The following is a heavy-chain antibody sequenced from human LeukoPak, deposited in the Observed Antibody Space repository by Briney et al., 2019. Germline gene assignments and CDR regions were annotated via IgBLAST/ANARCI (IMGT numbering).Heavy chain of an antibody. Sequence: SETLSLTCTVSGGSISSYYWSWIRQPPGKGLEWIGYIYYSGSTNYNPSLKSRVTISVDTSKNQFSLKLSSVTAADTAVYYCARDQYGYSEYWGQGTLVTVSS. D-gene: IGHD5-24*01. V-gene: IGHV4-59*01. CDR1: GGSISSYY. CDR3: ARDQYGYSEY. J-gene: IGHJ4*02. CDR2: IYYSGST.